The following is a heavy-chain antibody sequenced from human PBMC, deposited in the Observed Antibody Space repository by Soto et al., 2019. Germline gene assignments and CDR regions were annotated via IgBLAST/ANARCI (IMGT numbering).Heavy chain of an antibody. D-gene: IGHD3-10*01. Sequence: QVQLVQSGAEVKKPGASVKVSCKASGYTFTRYDINWVRQATGQGLEWMGWMNPDSGNTASAQKFQGRVTMTRNTSISTAYMELSSLRSEDTAVYYCAIAGEAWFCHRWGQGTLVTVSS. CDR2: MNPDSGNT. CDR3: AIAGEAWFCHR. CDR1: GYTFTRYD. J-gene: IGHJ4*02. V-gene: IGHV1-8*01.